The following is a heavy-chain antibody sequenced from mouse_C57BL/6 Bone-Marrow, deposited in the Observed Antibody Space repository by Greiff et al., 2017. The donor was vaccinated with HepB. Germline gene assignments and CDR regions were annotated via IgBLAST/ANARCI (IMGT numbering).Heavy chain of an antibody. CDR2: ISSGGSYT. CDR1: GFTFSSYG. CDR3: ARQGYDYDDY. J-gene: IGHJ2*01. V-gene: IGHV5-6*01. D-gene: IGHD2-4*01. Sequence: DVQLVESGGDLVKPGGSLKLSCAAFGFTFSSYGMSWVRQTPDKRLEWVATISSGGSYTYYPDSVKGRFTISRDNAKNTLYLQMSSLKSEDTAMYYCARQGYDYDDYWGQGTTLTVSS.